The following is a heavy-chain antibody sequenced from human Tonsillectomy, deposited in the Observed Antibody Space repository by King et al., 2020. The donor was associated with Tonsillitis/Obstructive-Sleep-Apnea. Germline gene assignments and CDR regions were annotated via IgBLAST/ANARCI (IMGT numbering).Heavy chain of an antibody. D-gene: IGHD2-8*02. CDR3: ARERYCWNFDY. Sequence: VQLVESGGGLVQPGGSLRLSCAASGFTFSSYEMNWVRQAPGKGLEWVSYISSSGSTIYYADSVKGRFTISRDNAKNSLYLQMNSLRAEDTAVYYCARERYCWNFDYWGQGTLVTVSS. CDR2: ISSSGSTI. V-gene: IGHV3-48*03. CDR1: GFTFSSYE. J-gene: IGHJ4*02.